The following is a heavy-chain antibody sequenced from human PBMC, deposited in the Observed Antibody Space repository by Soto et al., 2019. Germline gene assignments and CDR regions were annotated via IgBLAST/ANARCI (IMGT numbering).Heavy chain of an antibody. J-gene: IGHJ4*02. Sequence: GGSLRLSCAASGFTFSTYAMNWVRQAPGKRLEWVSGISGSGANTYYADSVKGRFTFSRDNSKNTLYLQMNSLRVENTAVYFCAKGGANSFATYFDCWGRGTLVTVSS. CDR1: GFTFSTYA. CDR2: ISGSGANT. D-gene: IGHD1-1*01. CDR3: AKGGANSFATYFDC. V-gene: IGHV3-23*01.